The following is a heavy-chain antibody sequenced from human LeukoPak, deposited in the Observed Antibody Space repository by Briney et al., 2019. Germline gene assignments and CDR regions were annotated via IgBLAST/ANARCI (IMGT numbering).Heavy chain of an antibody. D-gene: IGHD3-22*01. CDR2: ISGSGGST. V-gene: IGHV3-23*01. CDR3: AKDQGYYDTSGKPLDC. CDR1: AFTFSSYA. Sequence: GGSLRLSCAASAFTFSSYAMSWVRLAPGKGLEWVSAISGSGGSTYYADSVKGRFTISRDNSKNTLYLQMNSLRAEDTAVYYCAKDQGYYDTSGKPLDCWGQGTLVTVSS. J-gene: IGHJ4*02.